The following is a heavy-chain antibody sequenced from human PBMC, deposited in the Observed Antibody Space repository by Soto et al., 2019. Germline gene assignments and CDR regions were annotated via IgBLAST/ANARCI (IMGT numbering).Heavy chain of an antibody. CDR2: INAGNGNT. Sequence: QVQLVQSGAEEKKPGASVKVSCKASGYTFTSYAMHWVRQAPGQRLEWMGWINAGNGNTKYSQKFQGRVTITRDTSASTAYRELSSLRSEDTAVYYCARSIVVVTALDYWGQGTLGTVCS. V-gene: IGHV1-3*05. D-gene: IGHD2-21*02. CDR3: ARSIVVVTALDY. J-gene: IGHJ4*02. CDR1: GYTFTSYA.